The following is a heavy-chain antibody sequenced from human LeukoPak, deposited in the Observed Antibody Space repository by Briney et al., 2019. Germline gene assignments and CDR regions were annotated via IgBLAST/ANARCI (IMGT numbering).Heavy chain of an antibody. CDR2: ISSSGSTI. D-gene: IGHD3-10*01. J-gene: IGHJ2*01. CDR3: ARVRSGWYFDL. CDR1: GFTFSHYY. V-gene: IGHV3-11*04. Sequence: GGSLRLSCAASGFTFSHYYMSWIRQAPGKGLEWVSYISSSGSTIYYADSVKGRFTISRDNAKNSLYLQIKSLKAGDTAMYFCARVRSGWYFDLWGRGTLVTVSS.